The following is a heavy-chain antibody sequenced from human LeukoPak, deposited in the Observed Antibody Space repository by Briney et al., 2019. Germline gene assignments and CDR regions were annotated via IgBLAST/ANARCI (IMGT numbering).Heavy chain of an antibody. D-gene: IGHD3-22*01. CDR2: ISYDGSNK. Sequence: PGGSLRLSCAASGFTFSSYGMHWVRQAPGKGLEWVAVISYDGSNKYYADSVKGRYTISRDNSKNTLYLQMNSLRAEDTAVYYCVRSFDSIGYDYGHYFDYWGQGTLVTVSS. CDR3: VRSFDSIGYDYGHYFDY. J-gene: IGHJ4*02. V-gene: IGHV3-30*03. CDR1: GFTFSSYG.